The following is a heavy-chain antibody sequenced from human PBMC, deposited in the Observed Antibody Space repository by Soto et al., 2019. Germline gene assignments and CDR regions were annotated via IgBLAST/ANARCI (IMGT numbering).Heavy chain of an antibody. CDR2: ISYDGGNQ. D-gene: IGHD4-4*01. CDR3: ARGPVTQTPFIDH. V-gene: IGHV3-30-3*01. Sequence: GGSLRLSCEASGFTFSSYPMHWVRQAPGKGLEWVTVISYDGGNQYYADSVKGRFTISRDNSKDTLYLQMHSLRSDDTAVYFCARGPVTQTPFIDHWGQGTLVTGSS. J-gene: IGHJ4*02. CDR1: GFTFSSYP.